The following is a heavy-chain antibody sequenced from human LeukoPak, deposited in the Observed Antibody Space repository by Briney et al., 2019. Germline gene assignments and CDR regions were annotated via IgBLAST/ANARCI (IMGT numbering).Heavy chain of an antibody. Sequence: GGSLRLSCAASGFTFSSYAMHWVRQAPGKGLEWVATTNGDGSENYYVDSVKGRFTISRDNAKNSLSLQMNSLRVEDAAVYYCVSLSSGYWGQGTLVTVSS. D-gene: IGHD1-26*01. J-gene: IGHJ4*02. CDR2: TNGDGSEN. CDR1: GFTFSSYA. V-gene: IGHV3-7*01. CDR3: VSLSSGY.